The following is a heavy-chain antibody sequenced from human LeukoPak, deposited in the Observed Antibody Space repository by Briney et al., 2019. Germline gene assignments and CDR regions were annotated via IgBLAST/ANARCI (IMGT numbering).Heavy chain of an antibody. CDR3: ARRGSGGYNYDF. J-gene: IGHJ4*02. CDR1: GYXFSNNW. CDR2: SYPGDTDI. Sequence: GESLKISCNGSGYXFSNNWITWVRQMPGKGLEWTGISYPGDTDIRYSPSFQGQVTISADESSNTAYLQWSSVKASDTAMYYCARRGSGGYNYDFWGQGTLVSVSS. D-gene: IGHD2-15*01. V-gene: IGHV5-51*01.